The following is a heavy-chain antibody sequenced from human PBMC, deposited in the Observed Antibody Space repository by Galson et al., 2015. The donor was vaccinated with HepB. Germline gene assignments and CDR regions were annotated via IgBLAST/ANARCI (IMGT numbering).Heavy chain of an antibody. D-gene: IGHD4/OR15-4a*01. CDR3: LQGPGDYKDASDI. Sequence: SLRLSCAASAFPFSSYAMTWVRQAPGKGLEWVSVISGSGDSTYYADSVRGRFTISRDNSKNTLYLQMNNLRIADTAVYYCLQGPGDYKDASDIWGQGTMVTVSS. CDR1: AFPFSSYA. V-gene: IGHV3-23*01. CDR2: ISGSGDST. J-gene: IGHJ3*02.